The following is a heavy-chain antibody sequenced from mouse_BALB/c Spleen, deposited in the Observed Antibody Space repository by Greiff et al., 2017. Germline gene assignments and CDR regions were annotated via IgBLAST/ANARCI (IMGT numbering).Heavy chain of an antibody. CDR3: ARGYYYGSSPLYAMDY. V-gene: IGHV2-9*02. CDR2: IWAGGST. Sequence: VMLVESGPGLVAPSQSLSITCTVSGFSLTSYGVHWVRQPPGKGLEWLGVIWAGGSTNYNSDLMSRLSISKDNSKSQVFLKMNSLQTDDTAMYYCARGYYYGSSPLYAMDYWGQGTSVTVSS. J-gene: IGHJ4*01. CDR1: GFSLTSYG. D-gene: IGHD1-1*01.